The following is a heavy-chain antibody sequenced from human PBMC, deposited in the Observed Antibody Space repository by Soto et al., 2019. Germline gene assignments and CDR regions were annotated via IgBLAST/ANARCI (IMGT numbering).Heavy chain of an antibody. J-gene: IGHJ4*02. CDR1: GFTFSSYG. CDR2: ISYDGSNK. D-gene: IGHD2-8*01. Sequence: QVQLVESGGGVGQPGRSLRLSCAASGFTFSSYGMHWVRQAPGKGLEWAAVISYDGSNKYYADSVKGRFTISRDNSKNTLYLQINCLRAEDTAVYYCAKDHGVAVDRFDHWGQGSLVTVSS. CDR3: AKDHGVAVDRFDH. V-gene: IGHV3-30*18.